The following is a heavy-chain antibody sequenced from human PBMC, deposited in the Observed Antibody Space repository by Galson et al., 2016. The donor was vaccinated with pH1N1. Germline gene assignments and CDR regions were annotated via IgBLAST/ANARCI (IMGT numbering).Heavy chain of an antibody. D-gene: IGHD3-22*01. CDR1: GNTFTTYG. CDR2: IGSYNGNR. V-gene: IGHV1-18*01. Sequence: SVKVSCEASGNTFTTYGITWVRQAPGQGLEWMGWIGSYNGNRNYAQKLQGRVTMTTDTSTNTAYMELRDLRSDDTAVYYCARDEYYDSNGSWGDSWGQGTLVTVSS. J-gene: IGHJ5*01. CDR3: ARDEYYDSNGSWGDS.